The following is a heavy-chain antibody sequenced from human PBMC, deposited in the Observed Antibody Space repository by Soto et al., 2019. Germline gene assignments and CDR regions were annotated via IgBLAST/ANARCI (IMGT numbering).Heavy chain of an antibody. Sequence: SETLSLTCAVYGGSFSGYYWSWIRQPPGKGLEWIGDINHSGSTNYNPSLKSRVTISVDTSKNQFSLKLSSVTAADTAVYYCARDQDYGSNWFDPWGQGTLVTVSS. CDR3: ARDQDYGSNWFDP. CDR1: GGSFSGYY. D-gene: IGHD4-17*01. J-gene: IGHJ5*02. CDR2: INHSGST. V-gene: IGHV4-34*01.